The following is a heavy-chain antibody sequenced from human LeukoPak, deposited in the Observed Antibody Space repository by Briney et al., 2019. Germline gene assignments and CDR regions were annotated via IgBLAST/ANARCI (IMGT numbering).Heavy chain of an antibody. CDR2: IYSDGST. CDR3: AREAAAGFRTYYFDY. CDR1: GLTVNNNY. Sequence: GGSLRLSCAASGLTVNNNYISWVRQAPGKGLEWVSAIYSDGSTYYADSVKGRFTISRDNAKNSLYLQMNSLRAEDTAVYYCAREAAAGFRTYYFDYWGQGTLVTVSS. D-gene: IGHD6-13*01. V-gene: IGHV3-53*01. J-gene: IGHJ4*02.